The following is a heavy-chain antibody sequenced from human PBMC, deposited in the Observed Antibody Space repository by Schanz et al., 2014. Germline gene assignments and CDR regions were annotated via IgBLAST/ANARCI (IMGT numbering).Heavy chain of an antibody. CDR2: ISGTGGDDT. J-gene: IGHJ5*02. Sequence: EVQLVESGGGLVQPGGSLRLSCTASGFTFSSYWMHWVRQVPGKGLVWVSSISGTGGDDTYYADSVKGRFTISRDNFKGALYLQMNSLRTEDTAVYYCARPALWFGDNCFDPWGQGTLVTVSS. CDR1: GFTFSSYW. V-gene: IGHV3-23*04. CDR3: ARPALWFGDNCFDP. D-gene: IGHD3-10*01.